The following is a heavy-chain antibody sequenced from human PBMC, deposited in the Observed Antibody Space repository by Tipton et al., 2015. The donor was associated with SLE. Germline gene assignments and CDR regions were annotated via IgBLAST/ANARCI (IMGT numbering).Heavy chain of an antibody. CDR2: IYHSGYT. CDR3: ARDEYRYDTTGYHLLGHFDY. V-gene: IGHV4-59*11. D-gene: IGHD3-22*01. CDR1: GGSFSTHY. Sequence: TLSLTCTVSGGSFSTHYWSWIRQAPGKGLEWIAYIYHSGYTNYNPSLKSRLTISVDTSKNQFSLKLSSVTAADTAVYYCARDEYRYDTTGYHLLGHFDYWGQGTLVTVSS. J-gene: IGHJ4*02.